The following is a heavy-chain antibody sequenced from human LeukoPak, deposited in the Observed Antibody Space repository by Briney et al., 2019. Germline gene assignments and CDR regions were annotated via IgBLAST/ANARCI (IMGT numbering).Heavy chain of an antibody. V-gene: IGHV4-61*02. J-gene: IGHJ3*02. D-gene: IGHD5-12*01. CDR2: IYSDGTT. CDR1: GVSVSSDLYF. CDR3: VKYRDPYDYLPHTLDI. Sequence: PSETLSLTCTVSGVSVSSDLYFWNWIRQPAEKGLEWIGRIYSDGTTHYNPSLSSRVIMSLDLSKNQFSLKLRSATAADTAVYYCVKYRDPYDYLPHTLDIWGQGTKVTVS.